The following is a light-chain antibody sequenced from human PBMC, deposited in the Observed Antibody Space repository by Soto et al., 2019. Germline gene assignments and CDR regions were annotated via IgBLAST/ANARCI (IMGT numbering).Light chain of an antibody. V-gene: IGKV2-28*01. CDR2: LGS. Sequence: DIVMTQSPLSLPVTPGEPASISCRSSQSLLHSNGYNYLDWYLQKPGQSPQLLIYLGSNRASGVPERFSGSGSGKDFTLKIRRVEAEDVGVYYCMQALQTPPTFGGGTKVEIK. CDR1: QSLLHSNGYNY. J-gene: IGKJ4*01. CDR3: MQALQTPPT.